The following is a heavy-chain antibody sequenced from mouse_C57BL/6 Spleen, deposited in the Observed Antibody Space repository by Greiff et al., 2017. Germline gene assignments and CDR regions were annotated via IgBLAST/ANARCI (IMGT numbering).Heavy chain of an antibody. Sequence: QVQLQQPGAELVKPGASVKLSCKASGYTFTSYWMHWVKQRPGQGLEWIGEIDPSGSNTNYNEKFKGKSTLTVDKSSSTAYMHLSSLTSEDSAVYYCARPYYYNNPYWDFGGWGTGTTVTVAS. J-gene: IGHJ1*03. V-gene: IGHV1-69*01. CDR3: ARPYYYNNPYWDFGG. CDR1: GYTFTSYW. CDR2: IDPSGSNT. D-gene: IGHD2-10*01.